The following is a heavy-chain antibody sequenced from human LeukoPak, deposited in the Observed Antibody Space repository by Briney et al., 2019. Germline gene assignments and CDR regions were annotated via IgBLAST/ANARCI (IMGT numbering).Heavy chain of an antibody. V-gene: IGHV3-23*01. CDR2: ISGSGGST. CDR3: AKDAGPRSSWFDY. D-gene: IGHD6-13*01. CDR1: GFTFSDYY. Sequence: GGSLRLSCAASGFTFSDYYMSWIRQAPGKGLEWVSAISGSGGSTYYADSVKGRFTISRDNSKNTLYLQMNSLRAEDTAVYYCAKDAGPRSSWFDYWGQGTLVTVSS. J-gene: IGHJ4*02.